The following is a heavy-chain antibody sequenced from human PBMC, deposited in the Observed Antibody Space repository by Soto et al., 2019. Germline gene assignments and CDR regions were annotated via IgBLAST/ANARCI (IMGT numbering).Heavy chain of an antibody. CDR3: ARGDTRVELNNWFDP. D-gene: IGHD2-8*01. CDR1: GFTFSSYA. Sequence: GGSLRLSCAASGFTFSSYAMHWVRQAPGKGLEYVSAISSNGGSTYYANSVKGRFTISRDNSKNTLYLQMGSLRAEDMAVYYCARGDTRVELNNWFDPWGQGTLVTVSS. V-gene: IGHV3-64*01. CDR2: ISSNGGST. J-gene: IGHJ5*02.